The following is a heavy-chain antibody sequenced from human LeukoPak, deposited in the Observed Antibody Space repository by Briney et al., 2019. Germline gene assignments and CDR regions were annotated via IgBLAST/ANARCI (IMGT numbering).Heavy chain of an antibody. Sequence: PSETLSLTCAVSGGSMSSYYWSWIRQPPGKGLEWIAYIYYNGNTNYNPSFKGRVTILVDTPKNQFSLKLSSVAAADTAIYYCARQPSATAAFDIWGQGTMVTVSS. CDR2: IYYNGNT. D-gene: IGHD5-18*01. CDR3: ARQPSATAAFDI. CDR1: GGSMSSYY. J-gene: IGHJ3*02. V-gene: IGHV4-59*08.